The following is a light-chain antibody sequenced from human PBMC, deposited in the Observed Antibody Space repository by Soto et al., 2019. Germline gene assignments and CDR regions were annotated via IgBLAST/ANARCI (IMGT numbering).Light chain of an antibody. Sequence: EIVLTQSPGTLSLSPGERATLSCRASQTVSSSLAWYQQKPGQAPRLLIYEASNRATGIPARFSGSGSGADFTLTISSLEPEDFALYYCQQPGTFGGGTKVDIK. CDR1: QTVSSS. V-gene: IGKV3-11*01. J-gene: IGKJ4*01. CDR2: EAS. CDR3: QQPGT.